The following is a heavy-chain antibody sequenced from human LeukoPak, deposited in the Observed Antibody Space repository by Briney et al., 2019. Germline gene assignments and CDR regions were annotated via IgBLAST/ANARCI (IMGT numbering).Heavy chain of an antibody. CDR3: ARDLSPSTTEMDY. CDR1: GFTFSNYA. V-gene: IGHV3-23*01. Sequence: GGSLRLSCETSGFTFSNYAMSWVRQAPGRGLEWVSGISYGDGGTYYADSVKGRFTISRDNAKNSPYLQMNSLRAEDTAVYYCARDLSPSTTEMDYWGQGTLVTVSS. J-gene: IGHJ4*02. D-gene: IGHD4-11*01. CDR2: ISYGDGGT.